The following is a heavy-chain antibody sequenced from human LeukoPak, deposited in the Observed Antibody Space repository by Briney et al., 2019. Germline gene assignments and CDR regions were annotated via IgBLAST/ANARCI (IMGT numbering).Heavy chain of an antibody. V-gene: IGHV3-48*03. CDR3: ARDGNDYETSGYYMYYFDY. CDR1: GFSFSRFE. CDR2: IGGSSGPI. J-gene: IGHJ4*02. Sequence: GGSLRLSCAASGFSFSRFEMNWVRQAPGKGLEWISYIGGSSGPIYYADSVKGRFTISRDNAENSLYLQMNSLRAEDTAVYYCARDGNDYETSGYYMYYFDYWGQGTLVTVSS. D-gene: IGHD3-22*01.